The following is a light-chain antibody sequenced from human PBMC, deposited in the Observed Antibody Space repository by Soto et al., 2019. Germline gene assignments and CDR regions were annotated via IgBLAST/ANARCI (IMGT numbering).Light chain of an antibody. CDR2: AAS. Sequence: DIQMTQSPSSLSASVGDRVTITCRASQGISNYLAWYQQKPGKVPKLLIYAASTLPLGVPSRFSGSGSGTDFTLTISSLQPEEVATYYCQKHNSAPFTFGPGTKVDIK. V-gene: IGKV1-27*01. CDR3: QKHNSAPFT. J-gene: IGKJ3*01. CDR1: QGISNY.